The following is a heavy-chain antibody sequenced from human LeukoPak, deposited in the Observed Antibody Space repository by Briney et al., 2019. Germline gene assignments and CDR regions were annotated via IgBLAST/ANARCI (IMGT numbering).Heavy chain of an antibody. CDR1: GYTFTSYY. V-gene: IGHV1-46*01. Sequence: GASVKVSCKASGYTFTSYYMHWVRQAPGQGLEWMGIINPSGGSTSYAQKFQGRVTMTRDTSTSTVHMELSSLRSEDTAVYYCARGEGIAAAQYYDSSGYLLGVDYWGQGTLVTVSS. CDR3: ARGEGIAAAQYYDSSGYLLGVDY. CDR2: INPSGGST. J-gene: IGHJ4*02. D-gene: IGHD3-22*01.